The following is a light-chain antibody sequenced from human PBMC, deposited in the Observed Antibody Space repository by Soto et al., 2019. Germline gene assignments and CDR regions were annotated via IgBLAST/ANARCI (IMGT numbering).Light chain of an antibody. V-gene: IGLV1-51*01. CDR1: SSNIGNNY. CDR2: DNS. J-gene: IGLJ2*01. Sequence: QSVLTQPPSVSAAPGQKVTIFCSGSSSNIGNNYVSWYQQLPGTAPQLLIYDNSERPSGIPDRFSGSKSGTSATLGITGLQTGDEADYYCGTWDGSLSAVVFGGGTQLTVL. CDR3: GTWDGSLSAVV.